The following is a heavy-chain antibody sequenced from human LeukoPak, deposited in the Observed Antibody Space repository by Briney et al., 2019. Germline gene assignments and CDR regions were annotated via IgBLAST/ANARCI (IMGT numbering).Heavy chain of an antibody. CDR1: GGSISSYY. V-gene: IGHV4-59*01. Sequence: PSETLSLTCTVSGGSISSYYWSWIRQPPGKGLEWIGYIYYSESTNYNPSLKSRVTISVDTSKNQFSLKLSSVTAADTAVYYCARVIGSGVATILWRWGQGTLVTVSS. D-gene: IGHD5-12*01. CDR2: IYYSEST. CDR3: ARVIGSGVATILWR. J-gene: IGHJ4*02.